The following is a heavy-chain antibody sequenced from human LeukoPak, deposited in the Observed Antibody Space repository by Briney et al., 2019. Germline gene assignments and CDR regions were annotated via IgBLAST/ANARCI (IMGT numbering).Heavy chain of an antibody. Sequence: GASVKVSCKASGYTFTGYYMHWVRQAPGQGLECMGWINPNSGDTNYPQRFQGRVTLTRDTSINTAYMELSGLRSDDTAVYYCARVHRKYDSSGSLSSDWGQGTLVTVSS. CDR1: GYTFTGYY. CDR2: INPNSGDT. CDR3: ARVHRKYDSSGSLSSD. D-gene: IGHD3-22*01. J-gene: IGHJ4*02. V-gene: IGHV1-2*02.